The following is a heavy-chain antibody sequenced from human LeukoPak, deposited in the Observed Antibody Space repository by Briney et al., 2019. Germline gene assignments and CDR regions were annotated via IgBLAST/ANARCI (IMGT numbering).Heavy chain of an antibody. CDR1: GFTFSSYA. CDR3: ARDLSGYFDN. V-gene: IGHV3-30-3*01. J-gene: IGHJ4*02. Sequence: GGSLRLSCAASGFTFSSYAMHWVRQAPGKGLEWVAVISYDGSNKYYADSVKGRFTISRDNSKNTLYLQMNSLRAEDTAVYYCARDLSGYFDNWGQGTLVTVSS. D-gene: IGHD6-19*01. CDR2: ISYDGSNK.